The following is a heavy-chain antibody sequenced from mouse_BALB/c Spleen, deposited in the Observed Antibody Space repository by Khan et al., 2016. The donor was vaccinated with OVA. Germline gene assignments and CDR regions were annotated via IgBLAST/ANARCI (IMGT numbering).Heavy chain of an antibody. D-gene: IGHD2-1*01. CDR1: GFTFSTYA. J-gene: IGHJ3*01. Sequence: EVHLVESGGGLVKPGGSLKLSCAASGFTFSTYAMSWVRQTPEKRLEWVATISSDGDYTYFPDNVTGRFTISRDNAKNPLCLQMTSLRSEDTSMYYCARSPYGNFAYWGQGTLVTVSA. CDR2: ISSDGDYT. V-gene: IGHV5-9-3*01. CDR3: ARSPYGNFAY.